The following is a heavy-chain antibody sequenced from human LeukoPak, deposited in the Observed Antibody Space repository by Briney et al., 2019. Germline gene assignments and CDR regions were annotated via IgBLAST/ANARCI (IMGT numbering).Heavy chain of an antibody. V-gene: IGHV3-23*01. CDR2: ISGSGGST. D-gene: IGHD3-22*01. J-gene: IGHJ4*02. CDR3: AKENPRRETYYYDSSGPVDY. CDR1: GFTFSSYA. Sequence: GGPLRLSCAASGFTFSSYAMSWVRQAPGKGLEWVSAISGSGGSTYYADSVKGRFTISRDNSKNTLYLQMNSLRAEDTAVYYCAKENPRRETYYYDSSGPVDYWGQGTLVTVSS.